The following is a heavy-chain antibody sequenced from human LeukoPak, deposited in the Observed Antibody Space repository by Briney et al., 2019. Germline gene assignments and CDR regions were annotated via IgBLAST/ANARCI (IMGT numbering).Heavy chain of an antibody. CDR2: ISYDGSNK. D-gene: IGHD1-14*01. V-gene: IGHV3-30-3*01. CDR1: GFTFSTYA. CDR3: ARDLESEPGQGPDY. J-gene: IGHJ4*02. Sequence: PGGSLRLSCAASGFTFSTYAMHWVPQVPGKGLEGVAVISYDGSNKYYADSVKGRFTISRDNSKNTLYLQMNSLRGEDTGVYYCARDLESEPGQGPDYWGQGTLVTVSS.